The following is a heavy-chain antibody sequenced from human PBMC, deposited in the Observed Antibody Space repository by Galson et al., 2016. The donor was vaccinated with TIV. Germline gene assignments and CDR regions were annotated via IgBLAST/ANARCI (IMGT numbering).Heavy chain of an antibody. V-gene: IGHV3-48*03. Sequence: SLRLSCALSGSTLSMYEMNWVRQAPGKGLEWISYISSSASIISYADSVQGRFGVSRDNAKNSLYLHMNSLRVEDTATYFCATEGGGSAPFDYWGQGTPVTVSS. CDR1: GSTLSMYE. CDR2: ISSSASII. J-gene: IGHJ4*02. D-gene: IGHD1-26*01. CDR3: ATEGGGSAPFDY.